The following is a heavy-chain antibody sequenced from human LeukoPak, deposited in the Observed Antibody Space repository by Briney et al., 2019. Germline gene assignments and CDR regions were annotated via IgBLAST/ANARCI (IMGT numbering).Heavy chain of an antibody. CDR1: GFTFSSYG. CDR2: MWYDGSNK. Sequence: PGGSLRLSCAASGFTFSSYGMHWVRQAPGKGLEWVAVMWYDGSNKYYADSVKGRFTISRDNSKNTLYLQMNSLRAEDTAVYYCARARGAAGNYYYFDYWGQGTLVTVSS. J-gene: IGHJ4*02. V-gene: IGHV3-33*01. D-gene: IGHD6-13*01. CDR3: ARARGAAGNYYYFDY.